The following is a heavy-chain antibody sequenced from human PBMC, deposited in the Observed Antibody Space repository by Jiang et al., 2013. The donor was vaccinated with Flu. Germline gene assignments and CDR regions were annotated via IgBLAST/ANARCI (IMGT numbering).Heavy chain of an antibody. D-gene: IGHD5-12*01. V-gene: IGHV4-31*01. CDR2: IYDSGST. J-gene: IGHJ6*04. Sequence: YGPGLVKPSQTLSLTCTVSGGSISSGGYYWSWIRQHPGKGLEWIGYIYDSGSTYYNPSLKSLVTISGDTSKNQFSLKLSSVTAADTAVYYCARGGYTGYGTSGYGMDVWGERDHGHRLL. CDR1: GGSISSGGYY. CDR3: ARGGYTGYGTSGYGMDV.